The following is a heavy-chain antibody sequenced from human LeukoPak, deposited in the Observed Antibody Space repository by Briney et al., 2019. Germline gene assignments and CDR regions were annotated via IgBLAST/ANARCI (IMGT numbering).Heavy chain of an antibody. Sequence: GGSLRLSCAASGFTFSSYWMSWVRQAPGKGLEWVANIKQDGSEKYYVDSVKGRFTISRDNAKNSLYLQMNSLRAEDTAVYYCARDAVGATDYFDYWGQGTLVTVSS. CDR2: IKQDGSEK. CDR3: ARDAVGATDYFDY. J-gene: IGHJ4*02. D-gene: IGHD1-26*01. CDR1: GFTFSSYW. V-gene: IGHV3-7*01.